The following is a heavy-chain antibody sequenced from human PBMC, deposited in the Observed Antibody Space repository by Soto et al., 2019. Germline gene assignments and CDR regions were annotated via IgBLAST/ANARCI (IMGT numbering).Heavy chain of an antibody. J-gene: IGHJ3*02. D-gene: IGHD4-4*01. CDR3: AKDLYSNYGDAFDI. V-gene: IGHV3-9*01. Sequence: SLSLSCAASVIPLDHYPVHLVLHTAGKALEWVSGISWNSDNIGYADSVKGRFTISRDNVKNSLYLQMNSLRAEDTALYYCAKDLYSNYGDAFDIWGQGTMVPVSS. CDR2: ISWNSDNI. CDR1: VIPLDHYP.